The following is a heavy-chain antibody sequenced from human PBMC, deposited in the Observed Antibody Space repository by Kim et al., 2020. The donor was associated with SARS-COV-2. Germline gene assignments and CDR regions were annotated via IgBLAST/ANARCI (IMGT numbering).Heavy chain of an antibody. J-gene: IGHJ3*02. CDR3: TRGAVSGNDAFGI. CDR2: MSYDGSVK. V-gene: IGHV3-30*03. D-gene: IGHD6-19*01. Sequence: GGSLRLSCEASGFTLTKYGMHWVRQAPGTGLEWVAFMSYDGSVKYYGETVKGRLTISRDTSKNTLFLQMERLRAEDTAVYYCTRGAVSGNDAFGIWGQGSLVPVSS. CDR1: GFTLTKYG.